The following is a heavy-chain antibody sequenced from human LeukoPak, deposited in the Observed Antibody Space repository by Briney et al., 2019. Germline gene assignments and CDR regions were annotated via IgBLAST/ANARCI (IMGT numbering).Heavy chain of an antibody. D-gene: IGHD3-9*01. CDR1: GGSMNSYY. CDR3: ARHVWLQPFDY. CDR2: IYYSGST. J-gene: IGHJ4*02. Sequence: ASETLSLTCSVSGGSMNSYYWSWIRQSPGKGLEWIGYIYYSGSTNYNPSLKSRVTISVDTSKNQFSLKLSSVTAGDTAVYYCARHVWLQPFDYWGQGTLVTVSS. V-gene: IGHV4-59*08.